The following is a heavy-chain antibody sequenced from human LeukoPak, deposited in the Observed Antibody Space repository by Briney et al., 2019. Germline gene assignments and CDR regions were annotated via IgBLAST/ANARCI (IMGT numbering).Heavy chain of an antibody. CDR1: GFTFSNAW. CDR3: ARDFDPGIAAAGRDWYFDL. J-gene: IGHJ2*01. V-gene: IGHV3-15*05. Sequence: GGSLRLSCAASGFTFSNAWMSWVRQAPGKGLEWVGRIKSKTDGGTTDYVAPVKGRFTISRDDSKNTLYLQMNSLRAEDTALYYCARDFDPGIAAAGRDWYFDLWGRGTLVTVSS. D-gene: IGHD6-13*01. CDR2: IKSKTDGGTT.